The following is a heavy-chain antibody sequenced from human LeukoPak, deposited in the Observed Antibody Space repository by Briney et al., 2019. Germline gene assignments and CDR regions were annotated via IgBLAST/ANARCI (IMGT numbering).Heavy chain of an antibody. Sequence: GGSLRLSCAASGFTFSSYWMHWVRQAPGKGLEWVSSISSSSSYIYYADSVKGRLTISRDNAKNSLYLQMNSLRAEDTAVYYCAREHYDSSGYYYVGAFDIWGQGTMVTVSS. CDR1: GFTFSSYW. V-gene: IGHV3-21*01. D-gene: IGHD3-22*01. CDR3: AREHYDSSGYYYVGAFDI. J-gene: IGHJ3*02. CDR2: ISSSSSYI.